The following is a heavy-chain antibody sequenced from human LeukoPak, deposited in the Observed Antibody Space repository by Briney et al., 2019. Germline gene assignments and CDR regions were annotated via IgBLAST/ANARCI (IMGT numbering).Heavy chain of an antibody. CDR2: VYSGGRT. V-gene: IGHV3-66*02. D-gene: IGHD6-13*01. CDR3: ARQATAGLDY. J-gene: IGHJ4*02. Sequence: GGSLRLSCAASGFIVDDTYMSWVRQAPGKGLEWVSVVYSGGRTFNADSVKGRLIISRDNSTNTVYLQMNSLRTDDTAVYYCARQATAGLDYWGQGTLVTVSS. CDR1: GFIVDDTY.